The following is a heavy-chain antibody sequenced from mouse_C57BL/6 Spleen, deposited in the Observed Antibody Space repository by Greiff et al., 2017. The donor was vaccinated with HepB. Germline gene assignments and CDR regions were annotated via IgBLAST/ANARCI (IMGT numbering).Heavy chain of an antibody. J-gene: IGHJ4*01. CDR2: INYDGRST. V-gene: IGHV5-16*01. CDR3: ARGSMDY. Sequence: EVMLVESEGGLVQPGSSMKLSCTASGFTFSDYYMAWSRQFPEKGLKWFANINYDGRSTYYLDSLKSRFIISRDNAKNILYLQMSSLKSEDKATYYCARGSMDYWGQGTSVTVSS. CDR1: GFTFSDYY.